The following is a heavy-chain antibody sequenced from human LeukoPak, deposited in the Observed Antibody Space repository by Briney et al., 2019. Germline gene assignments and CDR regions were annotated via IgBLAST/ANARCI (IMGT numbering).Heavy chain of an antibody. CDR3: AKGQSRHIVVVTATYWYFDL. D-gene: IGHD2-21*02. J-gene: IGHJ2*01. Sequence: GGSPRLSCAASGFTFSSYAMSWVRQAPGKGLEWVSAISGSGGSTYYADSVKGRFTISRDNSKNTLYLQMNSLRAKDTAVYYCAKGQSRHIVVVTATYWYFDLWGRGTLVTVSS. CDR2: ISGSGGST. CDR1: GFTFSSYA. V-gene: IGHV3-23*01.